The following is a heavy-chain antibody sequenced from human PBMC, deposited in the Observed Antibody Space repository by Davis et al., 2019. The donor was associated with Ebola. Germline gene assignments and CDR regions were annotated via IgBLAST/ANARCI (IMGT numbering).Heavy chain of an antibody. CDR1: GFTFSSYA. J-gene: IGHJ3*02. CDR2: ISGSGGST. D-gene: IGHD3-22*01. CDR3: AKDRESSSGYYDTFDI. V-gene: IGHV3-23*01. Sequence: GESLKISCAASGFTFSSYAMSWVRQAPGKGLEWVSAISGSGGSTYYADSVKGRFTISRDNSKNTLYLQMNSLRAEDTAVYYCAKDRESSSGYYDTFDIWGQGTMVTVSS.